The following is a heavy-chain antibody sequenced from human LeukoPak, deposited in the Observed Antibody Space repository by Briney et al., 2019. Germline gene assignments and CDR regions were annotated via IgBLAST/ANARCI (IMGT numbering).Heavy chain of an antibody. V-gene: IGHV3-21*01. Sequence: GGSLRLSCAASGFTFTTYSMNWVRQAPGKGLEWVSSISTSTSYIYYADSVKGRFTISRDNAKSSLYLQMNSLRVEDTAVYYCARDYYGDYYFDCWGQGTLVTVSS. J-gene: IGHJ4*02. D-gene: IGHD4-17*01. CDR3: ARDYYGDYYFDC. CDR1: GFTFTTYS. CDR2: ISTSTSYI.